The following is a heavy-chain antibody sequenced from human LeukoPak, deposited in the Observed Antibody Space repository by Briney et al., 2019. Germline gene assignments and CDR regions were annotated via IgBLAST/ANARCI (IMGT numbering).Heavy chain of an antibody. D-gene: IGHD3-22*01. Sequence: PGGSLRLSCVASGFSFSTYWMHWVRQAPGKGLVWVSRIDNGGTTTLYADSVRGRFTISRDNAKNTLYLQMNSLRAEDTALYYCAKEVGYGSSGYDDFWGQGTLVTVSS. CDR3: AKEVGYGSSGYDDF. CDR2: IDNGGTTT. J-gene: IGHJ4*02. CDR1: GFSFSTYW. V-gene: IGHV3-74*01.